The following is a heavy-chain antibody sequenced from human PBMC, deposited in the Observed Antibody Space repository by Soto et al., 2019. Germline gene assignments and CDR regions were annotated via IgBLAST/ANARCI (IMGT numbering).Heavy chain of an antibody. CDR3: VRVVEAATRHTDFDS. J-gene: IGHJ4*02. CDR1: GDSISRGYH. CDR2: IYHTGTT. V-gene: IGHV4-38-2*01. D-gene: IGHD2-15*01. Sequence: SETLSLTCAVSGDSISRGYHWAWIRQSPTKGLEWIASIYHTGTTYYNPSLTSRVTISVDTSQNQVSLRVRSVTVAETAMYYCVRVVEAATRHTDFDSWGQGIVVTVSS.